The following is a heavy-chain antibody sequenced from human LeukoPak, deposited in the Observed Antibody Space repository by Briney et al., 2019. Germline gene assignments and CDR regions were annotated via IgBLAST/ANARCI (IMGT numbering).Heavy chain of an antibody. D-gene: IGHD3-22*01. CDR1: GFTFSSYA. CDR2: ISGSGGST. CDR3: ARDYYDSSNMGPDY. J-gene: IGHJ4*02. Sequence: PGGSLRLSCAASGFTFSSYAMSWVRQAPGKGLEWVSAISGSGGSTYYADSVKGRFTISRDNAKNSLYLQMNSLRAEDTAVYYCARDYYDSSNMGPDYWGQGTLVTVSS. V-gene: IGHV3-23*01.